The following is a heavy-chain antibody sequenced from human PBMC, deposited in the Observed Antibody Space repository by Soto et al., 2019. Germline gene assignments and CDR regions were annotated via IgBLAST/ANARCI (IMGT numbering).Heavy chain of an antibody. CDR3: ARGGSSSVLYYYYYYMDV. D-gene: IGHD6-6*01. V-gene: IGHV4-34*01. CDR2: INHSGST. Sequence: SLTCAVYGGSFSGYYWSWSRQPPGKGLEWIGEINHSGSTNYNPSLKSRVTISVDTSKNQFSLKLSSVTAADTAVYYCARGGSSSVLYYYYYYMDVWGKGTTV. J-gene: IGHJ6*03. CDR1: GGSFSGYY.